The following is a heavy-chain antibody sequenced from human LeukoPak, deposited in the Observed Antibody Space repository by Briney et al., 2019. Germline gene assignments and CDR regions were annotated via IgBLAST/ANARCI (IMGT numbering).Heavy chain of an antibody. J-gene: IGHJ4*02. Sequence: GSLRLSCAASGFTFSSYSMNWVRQAPGKGLEWVSSISSSSSYIYYADSVKGRFTISRDNAKNSLYLQMNSLRAEDTAVYYCASGPGIAVAGTFDYWGQGTLVTVSS. CDR3: ASGPGIAVAGTFDY. CDR1: GFTFSSYS. CDR2: ISSSSSYI. D-gene: IGHD6-19*01. V-gene: IGHV3-21*01.